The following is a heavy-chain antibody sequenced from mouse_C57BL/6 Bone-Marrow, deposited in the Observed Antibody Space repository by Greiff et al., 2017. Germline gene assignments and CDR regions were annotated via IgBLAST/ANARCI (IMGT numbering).Heavy chain of an antibody. D-gene: IGHD1-1*01. J-gene: IGHJ1*03. CDR2: INPNNGGT. CDR1: GYTFTDYN. V-gene: IGHV1-22*01. Sequence: VQLQQSGPELVKPGASVKMSCKASGYTFTDYNMHWVKQSHGKSLEWIGYINPNNGGTSYNQKFKGKATLTVTKSSSTAYMELRSLTSEDFAVYYCARERYYYGSSFYWYFDVWGTGTTVTVSS. CDR3: ARERYYYGSSFYWYFDV.